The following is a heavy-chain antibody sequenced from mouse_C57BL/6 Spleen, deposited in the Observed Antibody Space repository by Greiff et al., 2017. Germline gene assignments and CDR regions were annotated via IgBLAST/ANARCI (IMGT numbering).Heavy chain of an antibody. D-gene: IGHD1-1*01. V-gene: IGHV1-15*01. J-gene: IGHJ2*01. CDR2: IDPETGGT. CDR1: GYTFTDYE. CDR3: ARRGVMTTVVADG. Sequence: QVQLKQSGAELVRPGASVTLSCKASGYTFTDYEMHWVKQTPVHGLEWIGAIDPETGGTAYNQKFKGKAILTADKSSSTAYMELRSLTSEDSAVYYCARRGVMTTVVADGWGQGTTLTVSS.